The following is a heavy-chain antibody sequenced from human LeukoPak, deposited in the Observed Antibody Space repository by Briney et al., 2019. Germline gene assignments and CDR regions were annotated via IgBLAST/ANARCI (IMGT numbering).Heavy chain of an antibody. CDR1: GFTFSSYG. Sequence: GGSLRLSCAASGFTFSSYGMHWVRQAPGKGLEWVAVIWYDGSNKYYADSVKGRFTISRDNSKNTLYLQMNSLRAEDTAVYYCARGQITMVREVITDYFDYWGQGTLVTVSS. CDR3: ARGQITMVREVITDYFDY. J-gene: IGHJ4*02. D-gene: IGHD3-10*01. CDR2: IWYDGSNK. V-gene: IGHV3-33*01.